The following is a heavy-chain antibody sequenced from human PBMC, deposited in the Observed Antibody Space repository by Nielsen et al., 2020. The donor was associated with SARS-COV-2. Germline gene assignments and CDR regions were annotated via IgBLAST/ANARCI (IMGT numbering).Heavy chain of an antibody. CDR3: AKYFKGAYYYYGMDV. Sequence: GESLKISCAASGFTFSSYAMSWVRQAPGKGLEWVSAISGSGGSTYYADSVKGRFTISRDNSKNTLYLQMNSLRAEDTAVYYCAKYFKGAYYYYGMDVWGQGTTVTVSS. J-gene: IGHJ6*02. CDR2: ISGSGGST. D-gene: IGHD3-9*01. V-gene: IGHV3-23*01. CDR1: GFTFSSYA.